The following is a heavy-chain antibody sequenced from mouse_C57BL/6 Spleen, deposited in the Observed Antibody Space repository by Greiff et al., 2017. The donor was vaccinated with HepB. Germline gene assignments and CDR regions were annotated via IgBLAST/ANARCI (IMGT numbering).Heavy chain of an antibody. D-gene: IGHD1-1*01. J-gene: IGHJ3*01. CDR2: IHPNSGST. CDR3: AGFGYGSSYSWFAY. Sequence: QVQLQQPGAELVKPGASVKLSCKASGYTFTSYWMHWVKQRPGQGLEWIGMIHPNSGSTNYNEKFKSKATLTVDKSSSTAYMQLSSLTSEDSAVYYCAGFGYGSSYSWFAYWGQGTLVTVAA. V-gene: IGHV1-64*01. CDR1: GYTFTSYW.